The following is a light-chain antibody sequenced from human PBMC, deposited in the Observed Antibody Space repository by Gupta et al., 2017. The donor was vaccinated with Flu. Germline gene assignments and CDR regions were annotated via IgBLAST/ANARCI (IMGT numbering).Light chain of an antibody. CDR1: NSNIGINY. V-gene: IGLV1-47*01. J-gene: IGLJ2*01. CDR2: KSN. Sequence: NSNIGINYVYWYQQLPGAAPKLIIYKSNQRPSGVPDRFSGSKSGTSASLAISRLRSEDEAEYYCATWDDSLSAVVFGGGTKLTVL. CDR3: ATWDDSLSAVV.